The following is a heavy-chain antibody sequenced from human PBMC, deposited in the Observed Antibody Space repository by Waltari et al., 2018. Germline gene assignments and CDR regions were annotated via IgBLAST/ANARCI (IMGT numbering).Heavy chain of an antibody. D-gene: IGHD6-13*01. CDR2: IYYSGST. V-gene: IGHV4-59*11. CDR3: ARGYSSSFYYYYGMDV. CDR1: GGSISSHY. Sequence: QVQLQESGPGLVTPSETLSLTCTVSGGSISSHYWSWIRPPPGKGLEWIGYIYYSGSTNYNPSLKSRVTISVDTSKNQFSLKLSSVTAADTAVYYCARGYSSSFYYYYGMDVWGQGTTVTVSS. J-gene: IGHJ6*02.